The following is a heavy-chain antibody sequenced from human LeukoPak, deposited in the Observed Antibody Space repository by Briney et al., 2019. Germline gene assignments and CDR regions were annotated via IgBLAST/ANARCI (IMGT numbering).Heavy chain of an antibody. D-gene: IGHD3-10*01. CDR2: ISSSSSYI. V-gene: IGHV3-21*01. Sequence: GGSLRLSCAASGFTFSSYSMNWVRQAPGKGLEWVSSISSSSSYIYYADSVKGRFTISRDNAKNSLYLQMNSLRAEDTAVYYCARYGSGSYPTDYYYYYMDVWGKGTTVTISS. CDR3: ARYGSGSYPTDYYYYYMDV. J-gene: IGHJ6*03. CDR1: GFTFSSYS.